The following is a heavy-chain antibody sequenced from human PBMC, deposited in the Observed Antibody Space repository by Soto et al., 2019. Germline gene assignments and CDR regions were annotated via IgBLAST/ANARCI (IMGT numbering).Heavy chain of an antibody. CDR1: GGSVSSGSYY. D-gene: IGHD4-17*01. CDR2: IYYSGST. V-gene: IGHV4-61*01. J-gene: IGHJ4*02. Sequence: QVQLQESGPGLVKPSETLSLTCTVSGGSVSSGSYYWSWIRQPPGKGLEWIGYIYYSGSTNYNPSLKSRVTRSVDTSKNQFSLKLSSVTAADTAVYYCARAGGHDYGGRNFDYWGQGTLVTVSS. CDR3: ARAGGHDYGGRNFDY.